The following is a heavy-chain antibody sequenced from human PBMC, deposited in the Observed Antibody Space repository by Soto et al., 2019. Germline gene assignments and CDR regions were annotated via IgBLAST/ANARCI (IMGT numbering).Heavy chain of an antibody. CDR2: IYHSGST. CDR1: GGSISSSNW. V-gene: IGHV4-4*02. Sequence: SETLSLTCAVSGGSISSSNWWSWVRQPPGEGLEWIGEIYHSGSTNYNPSLKSRVTISVDKSKNQFSLKLSSVTAADTAVYYCARALYSSSWVPDYWGQGTLVTVSS. D-gene: IGHD6-13*01. CDR3: ARALYSSSWVPDY. J-gene: IGHJ4*02.